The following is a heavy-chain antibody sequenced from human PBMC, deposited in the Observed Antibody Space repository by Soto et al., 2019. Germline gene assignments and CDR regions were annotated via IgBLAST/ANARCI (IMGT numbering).Heavy chain of an antibody. J-gene: IGHJ4*02. D-gene: IGHD6-19*01. V-gene: IGHV3-74*01. CDR3: ARGYSSGPDY. Sequence: EVQLVESGGGLVQPGGSLRLSCAAAGFTYSDHWMHWVRQVPGKGLVWVARINSDGSTTTYADSVKGRFTISRANARNTLYLQMDSLRAEDTALYYCARGYSSGPDYWGQRTLVTVSS. CDR2: INSDGSTT. CDR1: GFTYSDHW.